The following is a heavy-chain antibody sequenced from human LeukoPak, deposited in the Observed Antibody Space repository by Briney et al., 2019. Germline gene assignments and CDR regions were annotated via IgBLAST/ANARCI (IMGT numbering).Heavy chain of an antibody. J-gene: IGHJ4*02. D-gene: IGHD2-2*02. Sequence: GGSLRLSCTASGFTFSSYWMNWVRHAPGKGLEWVANIKQDGSEKYYVDSVKGRFTISRDNAKKSLYLQMNSLRAEDTAVYYCGRDRYTVVDHWGQGTLVSVSS. CDR2: IKQDGSEK. CDR1: GFTFSSYW. CDR3: GRDRYTVVDH. V-gene: IGHV3-7*01.